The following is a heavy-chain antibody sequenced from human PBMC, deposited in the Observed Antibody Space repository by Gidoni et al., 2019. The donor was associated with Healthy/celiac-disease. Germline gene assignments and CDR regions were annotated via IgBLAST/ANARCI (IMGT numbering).Heavy chain of an antibody. CDR1: GYTFTSYG. Sequence: QVQLVQSGAEVKKPGASVKVSRKASGYTFTSYGISWLRPAPGQGLEWIGWISAYNGNTNYAQKLQGRVTMTTDTSTGTAYMELRSLRSDDTAVYYCARETYYYGSGSYYSGYYYYYGMDVWGKGTTVTVSS. CDR3: ARETYYYGSGSYYSGYYYYYGMDV. D-gene: IGHD3-10*01. V-gene: IGHV1-18*01. J-gene: IGHJ6*04. CDR2: ISAYNGNT.